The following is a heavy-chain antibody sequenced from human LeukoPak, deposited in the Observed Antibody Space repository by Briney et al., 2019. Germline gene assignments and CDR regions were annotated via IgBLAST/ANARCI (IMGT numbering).Heavy chain of an antibody. CDR1: GGSISSSSYY. Sequence: SETLSLTCTVSGGSISSSSYYWGWIRQPPGKGLEWIGSIYYSGSTYYNPSLKSRVTISVDTSKNQFSLKLIPVTAADTAVYYCARVKSGCSDGSCYWFDPWGQGTLVTVSS. CDR2: IYYSGST. V-gene: IGHV4-39*07. CDR3: ARVKSGCSDGSCYWFDP. D-gene: IGHD2-15*01. J-gene: IGHJ5*02.